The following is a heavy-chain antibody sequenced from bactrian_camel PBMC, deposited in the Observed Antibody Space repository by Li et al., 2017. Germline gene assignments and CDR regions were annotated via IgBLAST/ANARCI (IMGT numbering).Heavy chain of an antibody. CDR2: ITSGGDRT. CDR3: AKPGDDWSGGYYDFEYHY. V-gene: IGHV3S40*01. CDR1: GFTFSSYD. D-gene: IGHD2*01. Sequence: VQLVESGGGLVQPGGSLRLSCAASGFTFSSYDMNWVRQAPGKGLEWVSRITSGGDRTYYADSVKGRFTISRDNAKNTLYLQLNSLKTEDTAMYYCAKPGDDWSGGYYDFEYHYWGQGTQVTVS. J-gene: IGHJ4*01.